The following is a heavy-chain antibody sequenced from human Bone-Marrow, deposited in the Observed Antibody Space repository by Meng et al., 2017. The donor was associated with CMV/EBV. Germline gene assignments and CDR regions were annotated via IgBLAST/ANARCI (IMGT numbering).Heavy chain of an antibody. J-gene: IGHJ4*02. Sequence: GGSLRLYCAASRFNFGIHPMYWVRQAPGKGLEWVAVISYDGSNQDYADSVKGRFTISRDNSNNTLYLDMTSLRPEDTAVYYCAKDREPLLWFGEFPAYWGQGTLVTVSS. CDR3: AKDREPLLWFGEFPAY. CDR2: ISYDGSNQ. CDR1: RFNFGIHP. V-gene: IGHV3-30*04. D-gene: IGHD3-10*01.